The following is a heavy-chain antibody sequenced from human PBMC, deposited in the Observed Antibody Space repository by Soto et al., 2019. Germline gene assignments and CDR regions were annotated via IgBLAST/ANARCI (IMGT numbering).Heavy chain of an antibody. CDR2: IYYSGST. J-gene: IGHJ4*02. CDR3: ARLMEAGFEEQFDY. D-gene: IGHD1-1*01. Sequence: SETLSLTCTVSGGSISSYYWSWIRQPPGKGLEWIGYIYYSGSTNYNPSLKSRVTISVDTSKNQFSLKLSSVTAADTAVYYCARLMEAGFEEQFDYWGQGTLVTVSS. V-gene: IGHV4-59*01. CDR1: GGSISSYY.